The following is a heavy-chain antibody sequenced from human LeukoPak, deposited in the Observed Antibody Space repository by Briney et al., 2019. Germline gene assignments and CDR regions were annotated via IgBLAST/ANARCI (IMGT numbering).Heavy chain of an antibody. CDR2: IYYSGST. Sequence: TSETLSLTCTVSGGSISSYYWSWIRQPPGKGLEWIGNIYYSGSTNYNPSLKSRVTISVDTSKNQFSLKLSSVTAADTAVYYCARGEDIVVVPAAKKYYYYGMDVWGEGTTVTVSS. J-gene: IGHJ6*04. D-gene: IGHD2-2*01. V-gene: IGHV4-59*01. CDR1: GGSISSYY. CDR3: ARGEDIVVVPAAKKYYYYGMDV.